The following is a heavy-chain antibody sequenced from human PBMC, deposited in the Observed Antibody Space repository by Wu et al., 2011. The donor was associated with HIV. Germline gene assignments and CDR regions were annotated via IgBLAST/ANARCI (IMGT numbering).Heavy chain of an antibody. Sequence: QVQLAQSGAEVKKPGASVKVSCEASGYTFTSYNISWVRQAPGQGLEWMGWMDPSSGDTGCAQEFQGRVTMTGNASITTAYMELGSLRSEDTAVYYCAIDHGVYSSSWSKKHWFDPWGQGTLVTVSS. CDR2: MDPSSGDT. V-gene: IGHV1-8*02. CDR3: AIDHGVYSSSWSKKHWFDP. CDR1: GYTFTSYN. D-gene: IGHD6-13*01. J-gene: IGHJ5*02.